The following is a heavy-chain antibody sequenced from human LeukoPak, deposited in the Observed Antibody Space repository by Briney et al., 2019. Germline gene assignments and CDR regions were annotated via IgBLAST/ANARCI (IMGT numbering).Heavy chain of an antibody. CDR3: ARYDPVFRWFDP. CDR2: IYTSGST. V-gene: IGHV4-4*07. J-gene: IGHJ5*02. Sequence: SETLSLTCTVSGGSISSYYWSWIRQPAGKGLEWIGRIYTSGSTNYNPSLKSRVTISVDTSKNQFSLKLSSVTAADTAVYYCARYDPVFRWFDPWGQGTLVTVSS. CDR1: GGSISSYY. D-gene: IGHD3-16*01.